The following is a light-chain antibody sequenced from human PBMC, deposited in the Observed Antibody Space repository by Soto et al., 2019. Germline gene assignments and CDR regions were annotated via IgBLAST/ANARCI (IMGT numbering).Light chain of an antibody. V-gene: IGKV1-39*01. J-gene: IGKJ1*01. CDR2: AAS. Sequence: IQLTQSPSSLSASVGDRVTITCRASQGVSSFLARYQQKPGKAPKLLIFAASSLQSGVPSRFSGSRSGPDFTLTISSLQPEDFATYYCQQSYSSPPTFGQGTKVDIK. CDR3: QQSYSSPPT. CDR1: QGVSSF.